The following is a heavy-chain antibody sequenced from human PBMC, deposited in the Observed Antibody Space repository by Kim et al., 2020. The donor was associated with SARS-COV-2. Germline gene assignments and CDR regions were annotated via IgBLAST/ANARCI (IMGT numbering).Heavy chain of an antibody. Sequence: SNKHYADTVKGRFTISRDNSKNTLYLQMNSLRAEDTAVYYCAKESMVAIDYWGQGTLVTVSS. J-gene: IGHJ4*02. CDR3: AKESMVAIDY. V-gene: IGHV3-33*06. D-gene: IGHD5-12*01. CDR2: SNK.